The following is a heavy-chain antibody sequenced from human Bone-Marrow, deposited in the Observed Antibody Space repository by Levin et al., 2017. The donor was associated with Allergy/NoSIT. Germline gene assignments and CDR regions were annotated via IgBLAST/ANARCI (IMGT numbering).Heavy chain of an antibody. CDR1: GFTFSNYW. D-gene: IGHD4-17*01. CDR2: IKKDGSEK. CDR3: ARAGQTTVTTTY. V-gene: IGHV3-7*01. Sequence: PGGSLRLSCAASGFTFSNYWMSWVRQAPGKGLEWVATIKKDGSEKYYVDPVKGRFTISRDNAKNSLYLQMNSLRAEDTAVYYCARAGQTTVTTTYWGQGTLVTVSS. J-gene: IGHJ4*02.